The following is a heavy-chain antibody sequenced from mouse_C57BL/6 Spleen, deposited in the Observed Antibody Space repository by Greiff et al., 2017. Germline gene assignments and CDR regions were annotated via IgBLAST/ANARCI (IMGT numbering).Heavy chain of an antibody. V-gene: IGHV5-15*01. J-gene: IGHJ3*01. CDR2: IGNLAYSI. CDR1: GFTFSDYG. Sequence: EVHLVESGGGLVQPGASLKLSCAASGFTFSDYGMAWVRQAPGQGPEWVAFIGNLAYSIYYADTVTGRFTISRENAKNTLYLEVSSLTSEDTAMYYCARGYSPFAYWGKGTLVTVSA. CDR3: ARGYSPFAY.